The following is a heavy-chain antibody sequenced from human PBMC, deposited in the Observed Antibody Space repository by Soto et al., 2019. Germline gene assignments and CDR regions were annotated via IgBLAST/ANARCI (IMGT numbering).Heavy chain of an antibody. J-gene: IGHJ6*03. Sequence: SETLSLTCTVSGGSISSYYWSWIRQPPGKGLEWIGYIYYSGSTNYNPSLKSRVTISVDTSKNQFSLKLSSVTAADTAVYYCAGGRRITMVRGAQTGHYYYYMDVWGKGTTVTVSS. D-gene: IGHD3-10*01. V-gene: IGHV4-59*01. CDR1: GGSISSYY. CDR3: AGGRRITMVRGAQTGHYYYYMDV. CDR2: IYYSGST.